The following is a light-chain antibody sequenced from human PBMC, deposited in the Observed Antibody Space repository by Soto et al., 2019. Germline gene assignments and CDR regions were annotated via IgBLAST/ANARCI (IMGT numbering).Light chain of an antibody. CDR3: QAWDSSTVF. CDR2: HDT. J-gene: IGLJ2*01. CDR1: KLGEKY. Sequence: SYELTQPPSVSVSPGQTASITCSGDKLGEKYAAWYQQKPGQSPVLVIYHDTKRPSGIPERFSGSNSGNTATLTIGGTQAMDEADYCCQAWDSSTVFFGGGTKLTVL. V-gene: IGLV3-1*01.